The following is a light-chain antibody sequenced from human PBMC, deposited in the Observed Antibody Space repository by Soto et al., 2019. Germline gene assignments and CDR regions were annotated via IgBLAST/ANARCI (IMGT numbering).Light chain of an antibody. CDR1: QGISNY. CDR3: PNYKGAPWT. Sequence: DIQMTQSPSSLSASVGDRFTITCRASQGISNYLVWYQQKQGKVPKRLIYASSTLQSGVPSRFSGTGYWTDFTLTISTLKTEDVGTYYCPNYKGAPWTFGQGTKVEIK. CDR2: ASS. V-gene: IGKV1-27*01. J-gene: IGKJ1*01.